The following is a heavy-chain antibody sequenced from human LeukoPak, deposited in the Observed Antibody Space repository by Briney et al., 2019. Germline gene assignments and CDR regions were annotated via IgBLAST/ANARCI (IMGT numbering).Heavy chain of an antibody. V-gene: IGHV4-39*01. D-gene: IGHD1-26*01. CDR3: ARPIYSVSYRHAFDI. J-gene: IGHJ3*02. Sequence: SETLSLTCTVSGGSISSSSYYWGWIRQPPGKGLEWIGSIYYSGSTYYNPSLKSRVTISVDTSKNQISLKLSSVTAADTAVYYCARPIYSVSYRHAFDIWGQGTMVTVSS. CDR1: GGSISSSSYY. CDR2: IYYSGST.